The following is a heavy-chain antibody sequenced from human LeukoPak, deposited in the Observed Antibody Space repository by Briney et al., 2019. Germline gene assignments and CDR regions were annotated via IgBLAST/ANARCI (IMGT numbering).Heavy chain of an antibody. CDR3: ARLAYSGYDSRGYYYYYYMDV. CDR2: INTNTGNP. D-gene: IGHD5-12*01. J-gene: IGHJ6*03. Sequence: GASVKVSCKASGYTFISYVMTWVRQAPGQGLEWMGWINTNTGNPTYAQGFTGRFVFSLDTSVSTAYLQISSLKAEDTAVYYCARLAYSGYDSRGYYYYYYMDVWGKGTTVTVSS. V-gene: IGHV7-4-1*02. CDR1: GYTFISYV.